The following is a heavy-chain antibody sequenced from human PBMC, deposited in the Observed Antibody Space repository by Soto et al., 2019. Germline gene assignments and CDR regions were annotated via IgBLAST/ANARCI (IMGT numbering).Heavy chain of an antibody. V-gene: IGHV3-23*01. CDR1: GFTFSSYS. CDR3: AKDPRPYSSGWYTVDY. Sequence: PGGSLRLSCAASGFTFSSYSMNWVRQAPGKGLEWVSAISGSGGSTYYADSVKGRFTISRDNSKNTLYLQMNSLRAEDTAVYYCAKDPRPYSSGWYTVDYWGQGTLVTVSS. J-gene: IGHJ4*02. CDR2: ISGSGGST. D-gene: IGHD6-19*01.